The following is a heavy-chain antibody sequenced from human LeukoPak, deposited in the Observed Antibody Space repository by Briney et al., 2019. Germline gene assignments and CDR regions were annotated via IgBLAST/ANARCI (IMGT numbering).Heavy chain of an antibody. V-gene: IGHV3-23*01. CDR3: AKDLGRYRNNYFDY. D-gene: IGHD1-26*01. J-gene: IGHJ4*02. CDR1: GFTFSSYA. CDR2: ISGSGGGT. Sequence: GGSLRLSCAASGFTFSSYAMSWVRQAPEKGLEWVSTISGSGGGTYYADSVKGRFTISRDDSKNTLYLQMNSLRAEATAVYYCAKDLGRYRNNYFDYWGQGTLVTVSS.